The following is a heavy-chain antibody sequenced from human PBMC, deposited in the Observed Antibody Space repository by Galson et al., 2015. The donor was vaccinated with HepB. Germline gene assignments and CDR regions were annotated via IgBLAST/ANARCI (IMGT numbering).Heavy chain of an antibody. CDR2: MNPNSGNT. J-gene: IGHJ5*02. CDR3: ARRMFWKDDNWFDP. Sequence: SVKVSCKASGYTFTSYDINWVRQATGQGLEWMGWMNPNSGNTGYAQKFQGRVTMTRNTSISTAYMELSSLRSEDTAVYYCARRMFWKDDNWFDPWGQGTLVTVSS. D-gene: IGHD3-3*01. CDR1: GYTFTSYD. V-gene: IGHV1-8*01.